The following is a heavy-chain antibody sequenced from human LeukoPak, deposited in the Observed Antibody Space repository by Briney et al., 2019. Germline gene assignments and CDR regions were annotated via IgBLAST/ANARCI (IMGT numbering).Heavy chain of an antibody. J-gene: IGHJ6*03. Sequence: SETLSLTCTVSGYSISSGYYWGWIRPPPGKGVEWIGNIHHSGSTYYNPSLKSRVTISVDTSKNQFSLKLSSVTAADTAVYYCARLPAAAHYYYYMDVWGKGTTVTVSS. V-gene: IGHV4-38-2*02. CDR1: GYSISSGYY. CDR2: IHHSGST. CDR3: ARLPAAAHYYYYMDV. D-gene: IGHD6-13*01.